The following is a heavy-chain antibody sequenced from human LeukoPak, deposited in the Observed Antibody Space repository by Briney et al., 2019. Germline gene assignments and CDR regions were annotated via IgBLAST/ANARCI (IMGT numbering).Heavy chain of an antibody. CDR1: GGSISSGGYY. CDR2: IYYSGST. J-gene: IGHJ4*02. V-gene: IGHV4-31*03. D-gene: IGHD5-12*01. CDR3: ARGLYSGYDQSFDY. Sequence: SETPSLTCTVSGGSISSGGYYWSWIRQHPGKGLEWIGYIYYSGSTYYNPSLKSRVTISVDTSKNQFSLKLSSVTAADTAVYYCARGLYSGYDQSFDYWGQGTLVTVSS.